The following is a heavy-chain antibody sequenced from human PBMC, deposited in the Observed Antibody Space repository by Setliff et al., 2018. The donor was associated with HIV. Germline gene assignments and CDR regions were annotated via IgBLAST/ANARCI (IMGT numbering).Heavy chain of an antibody. Sequence: ASVKVSCKTVGFPFTGNYLHWVRQAPGQGLEWMGWIDPITGDTKYAQKFQGRVTMTRDTSISTAYMELRRLRSDDTAVYYCARELPLRLGELSLPGYWGQGTLVTVSS. D-gene: IGHD3-16*02. CDR2: IDPITGDT. CDR1: GFPFTGNY. V-gene: IGHV1-2*02. CDR3: ARELPLRLGELSLPGY. J-gene: IGHJ4*02.